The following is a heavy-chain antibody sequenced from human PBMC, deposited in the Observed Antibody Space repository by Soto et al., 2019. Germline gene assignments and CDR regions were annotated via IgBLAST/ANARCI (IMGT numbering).Heavy chain of an antibody. CDR2: INPIFGTP. Sequence: SVKVSCKASGGTFSSYAISWVRQAPGQGLEWMGGINPIFGTPHYAQKYQGRVTITADTFTNTAYTELTRLTSDDTAVYFCAREGRHFDYWGQGTLVTVSS. CDR1: GGTFSSYA. V-gene: IGHV1-69*06. J-gene: IGHJ4*02. CDR3: AREGRHFDY.